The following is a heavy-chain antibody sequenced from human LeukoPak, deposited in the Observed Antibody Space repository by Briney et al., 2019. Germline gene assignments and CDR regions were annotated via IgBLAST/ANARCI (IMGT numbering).Heavy chain of an antibody. J-gene: IGHJ5*02. V-gene: IGHV1-2*02. CDR3: ARDYLYRAQWGDIVATSYTPVGAFGFDP. D-gene: IGHD5-12*01. CDR2: INPNSGGT. CDR1: GYTFTGYY. Sequence: ASVKVSCKASGYTFTGYYMHWVRQAPGQGLEWMGWINPNSGGTNYAQKFQGRVTMNRDTSISTAYMELSRLRSDDTAVYYCARDYLYRAQWGDIVATSYTPVGAFGFDPWGQGTLVTVSS.